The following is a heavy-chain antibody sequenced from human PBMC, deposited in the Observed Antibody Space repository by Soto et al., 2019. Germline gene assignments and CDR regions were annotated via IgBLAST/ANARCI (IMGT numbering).Heavy chain of an antibody. V-gene: IGHV1-46*01. CDR1: GYSFTSHY. J-gene: IGHJ5*02. CDR2: IYPGGVNI. Sequence: ASVKVSCKAIGYSFTSHYMHWVRQAPGQGLEWMGTIYPGGVNIGYAQKFKGRVTVTKDTSTSTVYMELNSLTSEDTAVYYCARNGGYSYGSNWFDPWGQGTLVTVSS. D-gene: IGHD5-18*01. CDR3: ARNGGYSYGSNWFDP.